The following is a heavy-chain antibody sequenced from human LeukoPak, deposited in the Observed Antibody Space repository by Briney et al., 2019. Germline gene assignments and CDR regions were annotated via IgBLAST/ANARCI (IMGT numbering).Heavy chain of an antibody. J-gene: IGHJ4*02. D-gene: IGHD3-10*01. CDR2: ISSSSSTI. V-gene: IGHV3-48*01. Sequence: GGSLRLSCAASGLTVSSNYMSWVRQAPGKGLEWVSYISSSSSTIYYADSVKGRFTISRDNAKNSLYLQMNSLRAEDTAVYYCAKDDGSGTFDYWGQGTLVTVSS. CDR3: AKDDGSGTFDY. CDR1: GLTVSSNY.